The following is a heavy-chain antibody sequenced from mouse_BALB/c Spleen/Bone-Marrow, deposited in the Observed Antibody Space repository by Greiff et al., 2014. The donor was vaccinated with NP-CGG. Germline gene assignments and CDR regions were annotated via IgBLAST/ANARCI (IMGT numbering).Heavy chain of an antibody. CDR3: TKPSFYYGSSYWYFDV. V-gene: IGHV14-3*02. CDR1: GFNIKDTY. J-gene: IGHJ1*01. D-gene: IGHD1-1*01. CDR2: IDPANGDT. Sequence: EVQLVESGAELAKPGASVKLSCTASGFNIKDTYMHWVKQRPEQGLEWIGRIDPANGDTKYDPKFQGKATITADTSSNTAYLQLSSLTSEDTAVYYCTKPSFYYGSSYWYFDVWGAGTTVIVSS.